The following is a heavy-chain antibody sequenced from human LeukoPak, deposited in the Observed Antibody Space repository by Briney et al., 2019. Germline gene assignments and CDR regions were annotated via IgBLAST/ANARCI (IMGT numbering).Heavy chain of an antibody. CDR3: ARASNHCFDY. J-gene: IGHJ4*02. CDR2: ISSSSSYI. Sequence: GGSLRLSCAASGFTFSSYSMTWVRQAPGKGLEWVSSISSSSSYIYYADSVKGRFTISRDNAKNSLYLQMNSLRAEDTAVYYCARASNHCFDYWGQGTLVTVSS. V-gene: IGHV3-21*01. D-gene: IGHD4-11*01. CDR1: GFTFSSYS.